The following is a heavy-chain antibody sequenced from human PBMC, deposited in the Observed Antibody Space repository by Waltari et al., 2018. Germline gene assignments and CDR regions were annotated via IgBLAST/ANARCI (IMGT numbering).Heavy chain of an antibody. CDR1: GGPFSSYA. D-gene: IGHD3-22*01. Sequence: QVQLVQSGAEVKKPGSSVKVSCKASGGPFSSYAISWLRQAPGQGLEWMGGIIPILGIANYAQKFQGRVTITADESTSTAYMELSSLRSEDTAVYYCARGSGNLVITTGVAFDIWGQGTMVTVSS. CDR3: ARGSGNLVITTGVAFDI. J-gene: IGHJ3*02. CDR2: IIPILGIA. V-gene: IGHV1-69*10.